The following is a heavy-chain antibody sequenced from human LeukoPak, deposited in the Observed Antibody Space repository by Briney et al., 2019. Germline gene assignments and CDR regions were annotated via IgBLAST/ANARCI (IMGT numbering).Heavy chain of an antibody. CDR3: ARENWSIAAAGTHYYYYMDV. D-gene: IGHD6-13*01. CDR2: IYYSGST. Sequence: SETLSLTCTVLGGPISSYYWSWFRQPPGKGLEWIGYIYYSGSTNYNPSIKSRVTISVDTSKSQFSLNLSSVTAADTAVYYCARENWSIAAAGTHYYYYMDVWGKGTTVTVSS. V-gene: IGHV4-59*01. CDR1: GGPISSYY. J-gene: IGHJ6*03.